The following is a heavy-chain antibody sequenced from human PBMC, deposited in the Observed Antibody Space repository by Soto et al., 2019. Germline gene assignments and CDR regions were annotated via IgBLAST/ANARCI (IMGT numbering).Heavy chain of an antibody. V-gene: IGHV1-69*02. CDR1: GGTFSSYT. J-gene: IGHJ6*02. Sequence: QVQLVQSGAEVKKPGSSVKVSCKASGGTFSSYTISWVRQAPGQGLEWMGRIIPILGIPNYAQKFQGRVTISADKSTSTAYMELSSLRSEDTAVYCCARAGFGQQLETMYYDGMDVWGQGPKVTVSS. CDR3: ARAGFGQQLETMYYDGMDV. D-gene: IGHD6-13*01. CDR2: IIPILGIP.